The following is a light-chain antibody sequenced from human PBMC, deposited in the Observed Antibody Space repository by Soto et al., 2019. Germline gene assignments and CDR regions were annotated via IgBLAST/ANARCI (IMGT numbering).Light chain of an antibody. V-gene: IGKV3-20*01. Sequence: EIVLTQSPGTLSLSPGERATLSCRASQGVSGGYLAWYQQKPGQAPRLLIYGASSRATGIPNRFSGSESGTDFTLTISRLEPEDCAVYYCQHYGSSPRTFGQGTKVEIK. J-gene: IGKJ1*01. CDR3: QHYGSSPRT. CDR1: QGVSGGY. CDR2: GAS.